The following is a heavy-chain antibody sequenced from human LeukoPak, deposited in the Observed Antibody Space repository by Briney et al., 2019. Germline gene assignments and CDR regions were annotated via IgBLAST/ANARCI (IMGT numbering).Heavy chain of an antibody. CDR2: IKFDGSEK. CDR3: ARHRPYYDYVWGSYRYTKGGAFDI. J-gene: IGHJ3*02. D-gene: IGHD3-16*02. V-gene: IGHV3-7*03. Sequence: GGSLRLSCAASGFTFSNYWMSWVRQAPGKGLEWVANIKFDGSEKFYVDSVKGRFTISRDNAKNSLYLQMNSLRAEDTAVYYCARHRPYYDYVWGSYRYTKGGAFDIWGQGTMVTVSS. CDR1: GFTFSNYW.